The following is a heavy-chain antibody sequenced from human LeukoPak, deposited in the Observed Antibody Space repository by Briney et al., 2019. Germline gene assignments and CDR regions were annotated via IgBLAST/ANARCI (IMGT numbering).Heavy chain of an antibody. D-gene: IGHD3-9*01. CDR3: ARDRITIFYSNWFDP. V-gene: IGHV1-2*02. CDR1: GYTFTGYY. Sequence: ASVKVSCKASGYTFTGYYMHWVRQAPGQGLEWMGWINPNSGGTNYAQKFQGRVTMTRDTSISTAYMELSRLRSGDTAVYYRARDRITIFYSNWFDPWGQGTLVTVSS. J-gene: IGHJ5*02. CDR2: INPNSGGT.